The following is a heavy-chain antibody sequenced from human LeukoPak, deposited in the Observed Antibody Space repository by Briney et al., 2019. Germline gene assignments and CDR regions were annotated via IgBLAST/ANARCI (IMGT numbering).Heavy chain of an antibody. CDR1: GYTFTGYY. CDR2: INPNSGGT. V-gene: IGHV1-2*02. D-gene: IGHD3-22*01. Sequence: ASVKVSCKASGYTFTGYYMHWVRQAPGQGLEWMGWINPNSGGTNYAQKFQGRVTMTRDTSINTAYMELSRLRSDDTAVYYCTVNYYDSSGYYPRDYYFDYWGQGTLVTVSS. J-gene: IGHJ4*02. CDR3: TVNYYDSSGYYPRDYYFDY.